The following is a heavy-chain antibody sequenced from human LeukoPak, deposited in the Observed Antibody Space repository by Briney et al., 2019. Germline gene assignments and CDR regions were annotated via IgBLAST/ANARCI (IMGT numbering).Heavy chain of an antibody. D-gene: IGHD6-13*01. CDR1: GFSFSSYA. CDR2: ISSHGDST. CDR3: VKDLFQQQLAPPLFDY. J-gene: IGHJ4*02. Sequence: GECLRLSCLVYGFSFSSYAMDWVRQAPGKVLGWVSAISSHGDSTYYADSVKGRFTISRHNSKNTLYLQMHSLRAEDTAVYYCVKDLFQQQLAPPLFDYWGQGTLVTVSS. V-gene: IGHV3-64D*06.